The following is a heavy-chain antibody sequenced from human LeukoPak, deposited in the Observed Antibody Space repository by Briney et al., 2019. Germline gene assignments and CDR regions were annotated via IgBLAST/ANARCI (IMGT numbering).Heavy chain of an antibody. CDR3: VGCSGGSCYSRHYYGMDV. CDR2: ISATNSNT. J-gene: IGHJ6*02. D-gene: IGHD2-15*01. Sequence: GGSLRLSCAASGFTFSDYYMSWIRQAPGKGLEWVLVISATNSNTDYADSVKGRFTISRDNSKNTLYLQMKSLRAEDTAIYYCVGCSGGSCYSRHYYGMDVWGQGTTVTVSS. V-gene: IGHV3-23*01. CDR1: GFTFSDYY.